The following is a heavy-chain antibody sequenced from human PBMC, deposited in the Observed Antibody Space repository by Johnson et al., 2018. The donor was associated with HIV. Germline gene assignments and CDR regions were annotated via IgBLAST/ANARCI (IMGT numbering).Heavy chain of an antibody. V-gene: IGHV3-30*02. CDR3: AKDRPLYVLHLFGAFDI. D-gene: IGHD2-15*01. CDR2: IWYDGSNK. Sequence: VQLVESGGGLVKPGGSLRLSCAASGFTFSTFGMHWVRQAPGKGLEWVAVIWYDGSNKYYADSVKGRFTISRDNSKNTLYLQMNSLRAEDTAVYYCAKDRPLYVLHLFGAFDIWGQGTMVTVSS. J-gene: IGHJ3*02. CDR1: GFTFSTFG.